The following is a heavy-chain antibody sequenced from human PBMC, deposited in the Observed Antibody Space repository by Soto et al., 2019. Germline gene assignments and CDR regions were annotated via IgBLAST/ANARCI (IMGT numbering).Heavy chain of an antibody. J-gene: IGHJ4*02. D-gene: IGHD2-15*01. V-gene: IGHV3-23*01. CDR3: ARDLWWYLH. CDR1: GFTFSSHA. CDR2: ISAGSEGA. Sequence: GGSLRLSCAASGFTFSSHAMSWVRQAPGKGLEWISSISAGSEGAYYADSVKGRFIISRDNSNNTLYLQMNSLRAEDTAVYYCARDLWWYLHWGQGTLVTVSS.